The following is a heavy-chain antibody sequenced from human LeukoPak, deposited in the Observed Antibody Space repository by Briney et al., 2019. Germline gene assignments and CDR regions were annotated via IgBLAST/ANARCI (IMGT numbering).Heavy chain of an antibody. CDR1: GYSISSGHY. CDR3: ARHRTSSAYYNYFDY. J-gene: IGHJ4*02. Sequence: SETLSLTCDVSGYSISSGHYWGWIRQPPGKGLEWIGSIYQSGSTYYTPSLVSRVTISVDTSKNQFSLKLNSVTAADTAVYYCARHRTSSAYYNYFDYWGQGTLVTVSS. CDR2: IYQSGST. V-gene: IGHV4-38-2*01. D-gene: IGHD3-22*01.